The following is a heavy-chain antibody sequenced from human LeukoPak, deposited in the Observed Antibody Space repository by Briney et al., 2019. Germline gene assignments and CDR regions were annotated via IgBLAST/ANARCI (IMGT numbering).Heavy chain of an antibody. V-gene: IGHV3-30*04. CDR3: ARDKRLGSSSWNTFDY. Sequence: GGSLRLSCAASGFTFSSYAMHWVRQAPGKGLEWVAVISYDGSNKYYADSVKGRFTISRDNSKNTLYLQMNSLGAEDTAVYYCARDKRLGSSSWNTFDYWGQGTLVTVSS. J-gene: IGHJ4*02. D-gene: IGHD6-13*01. CDR2: ISYDGSNK. CDR1: GFTFSSYA.